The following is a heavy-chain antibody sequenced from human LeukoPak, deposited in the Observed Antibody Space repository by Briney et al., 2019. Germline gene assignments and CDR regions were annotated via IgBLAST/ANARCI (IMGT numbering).Heavy chain of an antibody. V-gene: IGHV3-23*01. J-gene: IGHJ4*02. CDR2: ISASGSTT. Sequence: GGSLRLSCAASGFTFTDYAMGWVRQAPGQGLEWASTISASGSTTYYADSVRGRSTISRDNSKNTLSLQMSSLRAEDTAVYYCAKARTPYNSGFDYWGQGTLVAVSS. CDR1: GFTFTDYA. CDR3: AKARTPYNSGFDY. D-gene: IGHD6-19*01.